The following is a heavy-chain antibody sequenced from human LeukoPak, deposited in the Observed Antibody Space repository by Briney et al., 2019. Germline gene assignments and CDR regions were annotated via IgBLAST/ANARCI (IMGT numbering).Heavy chain of an antibody. Sequence: ASVKVSCKASGYTFTSYGISWVRQAPGQGLEWMGWISAYNGNTNYAQKLQGRVTMTTDTSTSTAYMELRSLRSDDTAVYYCARVSTMVRGVVMNDYWGQGTLVTVSS. CDR2: ISAYNGNT. J-gene: IGHJ4*02. CDR3: ARVSTMVRGVVMNDY. V-gene: IGHV1-18*01. D-gene: IGHD3-10*01. CDR1: GYTFTSYG.